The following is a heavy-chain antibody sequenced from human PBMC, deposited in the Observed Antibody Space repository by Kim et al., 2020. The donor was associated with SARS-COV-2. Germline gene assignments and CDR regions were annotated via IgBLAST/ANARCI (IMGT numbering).Heavy chain of an antibody. Sequence: SETLSLTCTVSGGSINGANYYWSWIRQLPGKGLEGIGSIYYSGSTYYNPSLKSRIIISVDTSKNQFSLQLNSVTAGDTAVYYCARDPGGRYYVYGRDVWGPGTAVTVAS. V-gene: IGHV4-31*03. CDR2: IYYSGST. CDR3: ARDPGGRYYVYGRDV. CDR1: GGSINGANYY. J-gene: IGHJ6*02. D-gene: IGHD1-26*01.